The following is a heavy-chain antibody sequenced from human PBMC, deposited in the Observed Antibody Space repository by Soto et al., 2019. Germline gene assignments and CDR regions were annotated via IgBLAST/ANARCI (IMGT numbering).Heavy chain of an antibody. V-gene: IGHV4-59*01. Sequence: QVQLQESGPGLVKPSETLSLTCTVSGGSISSYYWSWIRQPPGKGLEWIGYIFYSGSTNYNPSLKSRVTISVDTSKNQFSLKLSSVIAADTAVYYCARRYGSAFDIWGHGTMVTVSS. D-gene: IGHD4-17*01. J-gene: IGHJ3*02. CDR2: IFYSGST. CDR3: ARRYGSAFDI. CDR1: GGSISSYY.